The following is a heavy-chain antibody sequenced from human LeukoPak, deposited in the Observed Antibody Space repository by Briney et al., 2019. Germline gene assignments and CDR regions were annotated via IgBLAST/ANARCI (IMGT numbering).Heavy chain of an antibody. CDR2: IYHSGST. CDR1: GGSISSGGYS. Sequence: SQTLSLTCAVSGGSISSGGYSWSWIRQPPGTGLEWIGYIYHSGSTYYNPSLKSRVTISVDRSKSQFSLKLSSVTAADTAVYYCASEDTGSFDYWGQGTLVTVSS. V-gene: IGHV4-30-2*01. D-gene: IGHD2-8*02. J-gene: IGHJ4*02. CDR3: ASEDTGSFDY.